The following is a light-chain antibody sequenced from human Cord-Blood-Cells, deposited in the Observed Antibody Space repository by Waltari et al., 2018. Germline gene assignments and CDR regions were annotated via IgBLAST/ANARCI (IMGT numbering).Light chain of an antibody. Sequence: EIVLTQYPATLSVSPGDSATLSCRASQSVSSNLAWYQQKPGQAPRLLIYGASTRATGIPARFSGSGSGTEFTLTISSLQSEDFAVYYCQQYNNWPLTFGGGTKVEIK. J-gene: IGKJ4*01. V-gene: IGKV3-15*01. CDR1: QSVSSN. CDR2: GAS. CDR3: QQYNNWPLT.